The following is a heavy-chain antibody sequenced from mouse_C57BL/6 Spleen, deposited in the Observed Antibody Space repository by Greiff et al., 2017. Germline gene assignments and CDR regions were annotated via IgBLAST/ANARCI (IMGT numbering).Heavy chain of an antibody. CDR2: INPNNGGT. V-gene: IGHV1-22*01. CDR3: ARGDYYGSSYDWYFDV. J-gene: IGHJ1*03. D-gene: IGHD1-1*01. CDR1: GYTFTDYN. Sequence: VQLKESGPELVKPGASVKMSCKASGYTFTDYNMHWVKQSHGKSLEWIGYINPNNGGTSYNQKFKGKATLTVNKSSSTAYMELRSLTSEDSAVYYCARGDYYGSSYDWYFDVWGTGTTVTVSS.